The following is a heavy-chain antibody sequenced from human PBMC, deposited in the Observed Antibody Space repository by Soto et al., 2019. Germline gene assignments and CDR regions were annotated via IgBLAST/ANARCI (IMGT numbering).Heavy chain of an antibody. Sequence: QGQLVESGGGVVQPGGSLRLSCEASGFTFSKYGMQWVRQAPGKGLEWVAVISYDGYLKYYVDSVKGRFTVARENSKNTLFLELNSLRVEDTAVYFCAKDFKVSGSHYGTLNYSFGMDVWGQGTTVTVSS. CDR2: ISYDGYLK. D-gene: IGHD3-10*01. J-gene: IGHJ6*02. CDR3: AKDFKVSGSHYGTLNYSFGMDV. V-gene: IGHV3-30*18. CDR1: GFTFSKYG.